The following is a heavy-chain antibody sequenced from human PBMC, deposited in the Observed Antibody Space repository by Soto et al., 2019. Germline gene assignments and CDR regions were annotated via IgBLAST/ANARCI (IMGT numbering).Heavy chain of an antibody. Sequence: SSETLSLTCTVSGGSISSNYWSWIRQPPGKGLEWIGYIYYSGSTNYNPSLKSRVTISVDTSKNQFSLKLSSVTAADTAVYYCARFYCSSASCYFDSWGQGTLVTVSS. V-gene: IGHV4-59*08. CDR2: IYYSGST. D-gene: IGHD2-2*01. CDR3: ARFYCSSASCYFDS. J-gene: IGHJ4*02. CDR1: GGSISSNY.